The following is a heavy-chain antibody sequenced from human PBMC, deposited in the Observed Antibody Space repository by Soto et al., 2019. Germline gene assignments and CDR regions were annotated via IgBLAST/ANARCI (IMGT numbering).Heavy chain of an antibody. CDR1: GGSISSGGYY. CDR2: IYYSGST. J-gene: IGHJ4*02. Sequence: QVQLQESGPGLVKPSQTLSLTCTVSGGSISSGGYYWSWIRQHPGKGLEWIGYIYYSGSTYYNPSLKGRVTISVDTSKNQFSLKLSSVTAADPAVYYCASGHPVGGNSFHWGQGTLVAVAS. V-gene: IGHV4-31*03. CDR3: ASGHPVGGNSFH. D-gene: IGHD2-21*02.